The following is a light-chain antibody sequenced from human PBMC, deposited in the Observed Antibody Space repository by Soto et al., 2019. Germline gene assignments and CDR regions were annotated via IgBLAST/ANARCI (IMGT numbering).Light chain of an antibody. CDR3: QHYNSYSEA. CDR1: QSINNL. Sequence: DFRITQSPSTLSASEGDRVTITCRASQSINNLLAWYQQKPGEAPKFLIYDVSTLESGVPSRFSGSGSGTEFTLTISSLQPDDFATYYCQHYNSYSEAFGQGTNV. CDR2: DVS. J-gene: IGKJ1*01. V-gene: IGKV1-5*01.